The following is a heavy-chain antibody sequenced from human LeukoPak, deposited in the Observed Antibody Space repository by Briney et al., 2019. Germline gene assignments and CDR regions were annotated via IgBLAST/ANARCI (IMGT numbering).Heavy chain of an antibody. CDR1: VGTFSSYA. J-gene: IGHJ5*02. CDR3: AASRGANNWFDP. V-gene: IGHV1-69*13. D-gene: IGHD1-26*01. Sequence: SVKVSCKASVGTFSSYAISWVRQAPGQGLEWMGGIIPIFGTANYAQKFQGRVTITADESTSTAYMELSSLRSEDTAVYYCAASRGANNWFDPWGQGTLVTVSS. CDR2: IIPIFGTA.